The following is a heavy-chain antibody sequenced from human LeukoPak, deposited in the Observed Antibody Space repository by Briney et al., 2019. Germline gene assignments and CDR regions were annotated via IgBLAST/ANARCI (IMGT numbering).Heavy chain of an antibody. CDR3: TRYNSSGSDYYYYYMAV. CDR2: IRSKAYGGTT. Sequence: PGGSLRLSCTASGFTLGDYAMSWVRQAPGKGLEWVGFIRSKAYGGTTEYAASVKGRFTISRDDSKSIAYPQMNSLKTEDTAVYYCTRYNSSGSDYYYYYMAVWGKGTTVTVSS. D-gene: IGHD3-3*01. CDR1: GFTLGDYA. V-gene: IGHV3-49*04. J-gene: IGHJ6*03.